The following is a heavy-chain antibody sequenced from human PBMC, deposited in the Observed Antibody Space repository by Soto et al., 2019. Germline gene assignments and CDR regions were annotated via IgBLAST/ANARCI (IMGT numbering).Heavy chain of an antibody. CDR2: INGSGGRT. D-gene: IGHD2-21*02. Sequence: GPLRLSCAASEFIFSKSSMMWVRQAPGAGLEWVSGINGSGGRTFYADSVKGRFTISRDNLKNTLFMQMNSLKAEDTAIYYCVKWGDDSKYFHHWGQGTLVTVSS. CDR3: VKWGDDSKYFHH. V-gene: IGHV3-23*01. CDR1: EFIFSKSS. J-gene: IGHJ1*01.